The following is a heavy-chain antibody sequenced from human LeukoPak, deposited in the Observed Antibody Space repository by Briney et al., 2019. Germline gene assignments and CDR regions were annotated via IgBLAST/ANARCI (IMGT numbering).Heavy chain of an antibody. V-gene: IGHV3-11*01. CDR2: ISSSGSPI. CDR3: ARGSIHYYDSSGSNDY. Sequence: GGSLRLSCAASGFTFSDYHMSWIRQAPGKGLEWISYISSSGSPIYYADSVKGRFTISRDNAKNSLYLQMNSLRAEDTAVYYCARGSIHYYDSSGSNDYWGQGTPVTVSS. CDR1: GFTFSDYH. D-gene: IGHD3-22*01. J-gene: IGHJ4*02.